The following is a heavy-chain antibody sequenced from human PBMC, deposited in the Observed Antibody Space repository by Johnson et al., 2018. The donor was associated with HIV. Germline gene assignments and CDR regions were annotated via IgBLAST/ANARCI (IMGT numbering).Heavy chain of an antibody. D-gene: IGHD6-6*01. J-gene: IGHJ3*02. CDR3: TRGPIASRPHGDVFDI. Sequence: EVQLVESGGGLVQPGGSLRLSCAASGISFSSYAMSWVRQAPGKGLEWVPAISDSGCSTYYADSVTGRFTISRDNSKETLYLQMNSLRAEDTALYYCTRGPIASRPHGDVFDIWGQGTMVTVSS. V-gene: IGHV3-23*04. CDR1: GISFSSYA. CDR2: ISDSGCST.